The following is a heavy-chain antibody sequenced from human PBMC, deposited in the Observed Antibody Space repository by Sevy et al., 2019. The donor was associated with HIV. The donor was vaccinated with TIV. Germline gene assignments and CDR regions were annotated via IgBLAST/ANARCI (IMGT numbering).Heavy chain of an antibody. J-gene: IGHJ6*02. Sequence: ASVKVSCKASGYTFTGSYIHWVRQAPGQGLEWMGRIKPNTGGTDYAQRFQGRITLTRDTSISTAYMELSSRRSDDTAVYYGAGEGGEGGGYYYYYFGLDVWGQGTTVTVSS. CDR2: IKPNTGGT. V-gene: IGHV1-2*06. CDR1: GYTFTGSY. D-gene: IGHD3-10*01. CDR3: AGEGGEGGGYYYYYFGLDV.